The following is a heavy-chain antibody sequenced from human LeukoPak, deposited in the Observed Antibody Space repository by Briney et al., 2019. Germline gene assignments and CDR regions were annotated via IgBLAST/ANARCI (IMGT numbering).Heavy chain of an antibody. CDR2: ISYSGST. Sequence: KPSETLSLTCTVSGGSITTYYWNWIRQPPGKGPEWIGSISYSGSTDYNSSLKSRVTISSDTSKNHISLKLTSVTAADTAVYYCARDRRDGYNFRWFDPWGQGTLVTVSS. CDR1: GGSITTYY. J-gene: IGHJ5*02. V-gene: IGHV4-59*01. D-gene: IGHD5-24*01. CDR3: ARDRRDGYNFRWFDP.